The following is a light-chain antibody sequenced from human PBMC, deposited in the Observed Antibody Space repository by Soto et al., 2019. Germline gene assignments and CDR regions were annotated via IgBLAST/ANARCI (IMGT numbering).Light chain of an antibody. CDR1: SNDVGGYNY. V-gene: IGLV2-11*01. J-gene: IGLJ2*01. Sequence: QSALTQPRSVSGSPGQSVTISCTGTSNDVGGYNYVSWYQQNPGKAPKLMIYDVSKRPSGVPDRFSGSKSDNTASLTISGLQDEDEDDYYCCSYAGTYTFVVFGGGTKLTVL. CDR2: DVS. CDR3: CSYAGTYTFVV.